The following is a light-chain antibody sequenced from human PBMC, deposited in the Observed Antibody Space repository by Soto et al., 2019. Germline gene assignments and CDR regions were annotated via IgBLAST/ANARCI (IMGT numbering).Light chain of an antibody. CDR3: SSYTGRSTPLYV. CDR2: DVS. CDR1: SSDVGGYNY. V-gene: IGLV2-14*01. J-gene: IGLJ1*01. Sequence: QSVLTQPASVSGSPGQSITISCTGTSSDVGGYNYVSWYQQHPGKAPKLMIYDVSNRPSGVSNRFSGSKSGNTASLTISGLQAEDEADYYCSSYTGRSTPLYVFGTGTKVTVL.